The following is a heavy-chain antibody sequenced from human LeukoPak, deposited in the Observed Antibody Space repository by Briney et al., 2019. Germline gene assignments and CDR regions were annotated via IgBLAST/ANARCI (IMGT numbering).Heavy chain of an antibody. D-gene: IGHD3-10*01. J-gene: IGHJ5*02. Sequence: ASVKVSCKASGYTFTGYYMHWVRQAPGQGLEWMGWINPNSGGTNYAQKFQGRVTMTRDTSISTAYMELSRLRSDDTAVYYCAREGELLWFGEAPRTWFDPWGQGTLVTVSS. CDR3: AREGELLWFGEAPRTWFDP. CDR2: INPNSGGT. CDR1: GYTFTGYY. V-gene: IGHV1-2*02.